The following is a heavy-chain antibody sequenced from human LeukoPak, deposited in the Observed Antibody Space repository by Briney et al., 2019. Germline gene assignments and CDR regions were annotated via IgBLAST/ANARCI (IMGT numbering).Heavy chain of an antibody. D-gene: IGHD3-10*01. V-gene: IGHV3-20*01. CDR1: GFPLYDYH. CDR3: ASREFGEWVGYYCYYGMDV. Sequence: PGGPLTLSCGASGFPLYDYHMRWLPHAPGKGVEWVSGINWYGGSTGYADYVKGRFTISRDNAKNSQYLQMNSLRAEDTALYHCASREFGEWVGYYCYYGMDVWGQGTTVTVSS. J-gene: IGHJ6*02. CDR2: INWYGGST.